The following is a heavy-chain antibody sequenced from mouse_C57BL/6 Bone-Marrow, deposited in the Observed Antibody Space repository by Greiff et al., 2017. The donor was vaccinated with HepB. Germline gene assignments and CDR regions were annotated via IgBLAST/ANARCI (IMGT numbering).Heavy chain of an antibody. J-gene: IGHJ1*03. V-gene: IGHV5-6*02. CDR2: ISSGGSYT. Sequence: DVKLVESGGDLVKPGGSLKLSCAASGFTFSSYGMSWVRQTPDKRLEWVATISSGGSYTYYPDSVKGRFTISRDNAKNTLYLQMSSLKSEDTAMYYCARYFDVWGTGTTVTVSS. CDR3: ARYFDV. CDR1: GFTFSSYG.